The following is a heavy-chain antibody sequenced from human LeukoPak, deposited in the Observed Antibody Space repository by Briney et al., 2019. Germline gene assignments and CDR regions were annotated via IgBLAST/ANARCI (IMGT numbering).Heavy chain of an antibody. Sequence: SGGSLRLSCAASGFTVSSNYMSWVRQAPGKGLEWVSVIYSGGSTYYADSVKGRFTISRDNSKNTLFLQMNSLRAEDTAVYYRARDKDFWSGYLGYWGQGTLVTVSS. D-gene: IGHD3-3*01. CDR3: ARDKDFWSGYLGY. CDR1: GFTVSSNY. CDR2: IYSGGST. V-gene: IGHV3-66*01. J-gene: IGHJ4*02.